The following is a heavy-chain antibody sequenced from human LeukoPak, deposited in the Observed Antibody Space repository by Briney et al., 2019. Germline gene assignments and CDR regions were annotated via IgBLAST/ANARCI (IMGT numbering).Heavy chain of an antibody. D-gene: IGHD3-16*02. Sequence: ASVKVSCKASGYTFTGYYMHWARQAPGQGLEWMGRINPNSGGTNYAQKFQGRVTMTRDTSISTAYMELSRLRSDDTAVYYCARDLSDYVWGSYRYWGQGTLVTVSS. CDR1: GYTFTGYY. J-gene: IGHJ4*02. V-gene: IGHV1-2*06. CDR2: INPNSGGT. CDR3: ARDLSDYVWGSYRY.